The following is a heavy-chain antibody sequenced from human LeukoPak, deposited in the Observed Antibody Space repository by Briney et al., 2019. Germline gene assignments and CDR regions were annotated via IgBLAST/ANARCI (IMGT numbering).Heavy chain of an antibody. CDR2: ISSSSSYI. V-gene: IGHV3-21*01. CDR3: ARDSSSYRFDY. Sequence: GGSLRLSCAASGFTFSSYSMNWVRQAPGKGLEWVSSISSSSSYIYYADSVKGRFTISRDNAKNSLYLQMNSLRAEDTAVYCCARDSSSYRFDYWGQGTLVTVSS. D-gene: IGHD6-6*01. CDR1: GFTFSSYS. J-gene: IGHJ4*02.